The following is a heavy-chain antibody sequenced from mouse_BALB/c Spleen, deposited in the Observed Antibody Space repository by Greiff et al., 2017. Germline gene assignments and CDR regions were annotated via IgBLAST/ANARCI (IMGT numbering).Heavy chain of an antibody. Sequence: VQLQQSGAELVRPGASVTLSCKASGYTFTDYEMHWVKQTPVHGLEWIGAIDPETGGTAYNQKFKGKATLTADKSSSTAYMELRSLTSEDSAVYYCTRGIIPFAYWGQGTLVTVSA. CDR3: TRGIIPFAY. D-gene: IGHD2-4*01. CDR2: IDPETGGT. V-gene: IGHV1-15*01. J-gene: IGHJ3*01. CDR1: GYTFTDYE.